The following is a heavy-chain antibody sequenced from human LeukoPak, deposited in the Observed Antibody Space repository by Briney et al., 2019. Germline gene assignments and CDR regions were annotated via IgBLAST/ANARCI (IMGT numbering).Heavy chain of an antibody. CDR2: INPNSGGT. Sequence: ASVKVSCKASRYTFTGYYMHWVRQAPGQGLEWMGRINPNSGGTNYAQKFQGRVTMTRDTSISTAYMELSRLRSDDTAVYYCARGRRVGATGRGDFDIWGQGTMVTVSS. CDR3: ARGRRVGATGRGDFDI. CDR1: RYTFTGYY. J-gene: IGHJ3*02. V-gene: IGHV1-2*06. D-gene: IGHD1-26*01.